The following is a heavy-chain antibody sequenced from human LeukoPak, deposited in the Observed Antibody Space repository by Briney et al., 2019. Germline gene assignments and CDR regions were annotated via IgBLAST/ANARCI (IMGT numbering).Heavy chain of an antibody. D-gene: IGHD4-17*01. CDR3: AKTIYGDSTYYYYYGMDV. Sequence: GGSLRLSCAASGFTFSSYAMSWVRQAPGKGLEWVSVISGSGGSTYYADSVKGRSTISRDNSMKTLYLQMNSLRAEDTAVYYCAKTIYGDSTYYYYYGMDVWGQGTTVTVSS. J-gene: IGHJ6*02. V-gene: IGHV3-23*01. CDR1: GFTFSSYA. CDR2: ISGSGGST.